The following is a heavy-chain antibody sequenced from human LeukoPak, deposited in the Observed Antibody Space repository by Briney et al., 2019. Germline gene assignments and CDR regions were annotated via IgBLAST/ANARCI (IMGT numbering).Heavy chain of an antibody. D-gene: IGHD3-10*01. J-gene: IGHJ6*02. Sequence: GGSLRLSCAASGFTFSSFAMSWVRQAPGKGLEWVSGIGGSVISTYYADSVKGRFTISRDNSKNTLYLQMNSLRAEDTAVYYCAKEGRNYYGSGSPYYYGMDVWGQGTTVTVSS. CDR3: AKEGRNYYGSGSPYYYGMDV. V-gene: IGHV3-23*01. CDR2: IGGSVIST. CDR1: GFTFSSFA.